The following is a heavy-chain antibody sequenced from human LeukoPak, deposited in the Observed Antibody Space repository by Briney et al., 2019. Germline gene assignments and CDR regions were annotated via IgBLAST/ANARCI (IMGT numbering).Heavy chain of an antibody. D-gene: IGHD3-22*01. CDR2: ISPSGGST. J-gene: IGHJ4*02. Sequence: ASVKVSCKASGYTFTSYYMHWVRQAPGQGLEWMGIISPSGGSTSYAQKFQGRVTMTRDMSTSTVYMELSSLRSEDTAVYYCARALGRGYDSSGYYLDYWGQGTLVTVSS. CDR3: ARALGRGYDSSGYYLDY. V-gene: IGHV1-46*01. CDR1: GYTFTSYY.